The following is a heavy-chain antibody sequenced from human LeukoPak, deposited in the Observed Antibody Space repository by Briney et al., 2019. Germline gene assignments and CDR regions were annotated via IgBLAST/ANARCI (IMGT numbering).Heavy chain of an antibody. V-gene: IGHV3-11*01. Sequence: GGSLRLSCAASGFTFSDYYMSWIRQAPGKGLEWVSYISSSGSTIYYADSVKGRFTISRDNAKNSLYLQMNSLRAEDTAVYYCASSLGFGETTFDYWGQGTLVTVSS. CDR2: ISSSGSTI. J-gene: IGHJ4*02. CDR3: ASSLGFGETTFDY. D-gene: IGHD3-10*01. CDR1: GFTFSDYY.